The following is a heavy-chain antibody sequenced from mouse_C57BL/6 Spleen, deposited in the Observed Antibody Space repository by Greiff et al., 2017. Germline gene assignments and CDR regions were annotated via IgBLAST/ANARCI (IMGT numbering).Heavy chain of an antibody. CDR3: TSASYYGSSDP. D-gene: IGHD1-1*01. V-gene: IGHV1-15*01. Sequence: QVQLQQSGAELVRPGASVTLSCKASGYTFTDYEMHWVKQTPVHGLEWIGAIDPETGGTAYNQKFKGKAILTAAKSSSTAYMELRSLTSEDSAVYYCTSASYYGSSDPWGQGTTLTVSS. CDR1: GYTFTDYE. J-gene: IGHJ2*01. CDR2: IDPETGGT.